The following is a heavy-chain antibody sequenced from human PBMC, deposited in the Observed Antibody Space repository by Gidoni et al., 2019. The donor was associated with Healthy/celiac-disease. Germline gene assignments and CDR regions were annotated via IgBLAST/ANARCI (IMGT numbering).Heavy chain of an antibody. V-gene: IGHV3-30*04. D-gene: IGHD4-17*01. CDR1: GFTFSSYA. CDR2: ISYDGSNK. Sequence: QVQLVESGGGVVQPGRSLRLSCAASGFTFSSYAMHWVRQAPGKGLEWVAVISYDGSNKYYADSVKGRFTISRDNSKNTLYLQMNSLRAEDTAVYYCARDGDYGEHYYYYGMDVWGQGTTVTVSS. J-gene: IGHJ6*02. CDR3: ARDGDYGEHYYYYGMDV.